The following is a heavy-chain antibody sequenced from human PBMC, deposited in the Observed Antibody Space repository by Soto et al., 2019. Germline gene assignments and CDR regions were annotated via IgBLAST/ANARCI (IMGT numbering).Heavy chain of an antibody. V-gene: IGHV1-69*06. CDR3: ARWGYGGNSGDYYYGMDV. D-gene: IGHD4-17*01. J-gene: IGHJ6*02. CDR1: GGTFSSYA. Sequence: GASVKVSSKASGGTFSSYAISWVRQAPGQGLEWMGGIIPIFGTANYAQKFQGRVTITADKSTSTAYMELSSLRSEDTAVYYCARWGYGGNSGDYYYGMDVWGQGTTVTVSS. CDR2: IIPIFGTA.